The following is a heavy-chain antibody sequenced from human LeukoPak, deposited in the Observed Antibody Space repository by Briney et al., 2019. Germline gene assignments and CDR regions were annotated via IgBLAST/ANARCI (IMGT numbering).Heavy chain of an antibody. CDR1: GFTFSNTW. J-gene: IGHJ4*02. D-gene: IGHD5-18*01. Sequence: GGSLRLSCAASGFTFSNTWMSWVRQAPGKGLGWVGRIKTKTDGGTTDYAAPVKGRFIISRDDSKNTLFLQMNSLKTEDTAVYYCSTGYNYGFDWGQGTLVTVSS. CDR3: STGYNYGFD. CDR2: IKTKTDGGTT. V-gene: IGHV3-15*01.